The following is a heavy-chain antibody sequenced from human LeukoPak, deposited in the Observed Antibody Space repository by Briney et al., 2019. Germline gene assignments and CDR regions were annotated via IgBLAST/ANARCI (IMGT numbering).Heavy chain of an antibody. CDR3: AREHTIFGVVIMYYFDY. J-gene: IGHJ4*02. CDR1: GGSISSYY. D-gene: IGHD3-3*01. Sequence: PSETLSLTCTVSGGSISSYYWSWVRQPPGKGLEWIGFIYYSGSTNYNPSLKSRVTISVDTSKNQFSLKLSSVTAADTAVYYCAREHTIFGVVIMYYFDYWGQETLVTVSS. V-gene: IGHV4-59*12. CDR2: IYYSGST.